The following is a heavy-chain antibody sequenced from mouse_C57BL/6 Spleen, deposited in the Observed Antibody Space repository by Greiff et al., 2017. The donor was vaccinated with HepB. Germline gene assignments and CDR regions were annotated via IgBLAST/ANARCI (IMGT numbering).Heavy chain of an antibody. CDR2: IDPSDSYT. CDR3: ARSYEKAY. D-gene: IGHD2-3*01. CDR1: GYTFTSYW. J-gene: IGHJ3*01. V-gene: IGHV1-50*01. Sequence: QVQLKQSGAELVKPGASVKLSCKASGYTFTSYWMQWVKQRPGQGLEWIGEIDPSDSYTNYNQKFKGKATLTVDTSSSTAYMQLSSLTSEDSAVYYCARSYEKAYWGQGTLVTVSA.